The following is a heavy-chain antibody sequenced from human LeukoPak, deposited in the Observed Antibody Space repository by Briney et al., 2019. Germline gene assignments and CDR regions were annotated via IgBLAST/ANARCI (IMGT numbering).Heavy chain of an antibody. Sequence: GRSLRLSCAASGFTFSSYAMHWVRQAPGKGLEWVAVISYDGSNKYYADSVKGRFTISRDNSKNTLYLQMNSLRAEDTAVYYCAKDYDYYYGMDVWGQGTTVTVSS. V-gene: IGHV3-30-3*01. CDR1: GFTFSSYA. J-gene: IGHJ6*02. CDR3: AKDYDYYYGMDV. CDR2: ISYDGSNK.